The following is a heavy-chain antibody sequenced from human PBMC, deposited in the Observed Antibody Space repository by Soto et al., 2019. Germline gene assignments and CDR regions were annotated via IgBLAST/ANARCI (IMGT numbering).Heavy chain of an antibody. Sequence: PGGSLRLSCAASGFTFNTYGMHWVRQAPGKGLEWVAVIWYDGSIKYYSDSTRGRFIVSRDNSRNTLFLKMNSLRVEDTAVYYCARIDCTGGNCRPYAYYDLDVWGQGTTVTVSS. CDR2: IWYDGSIK. CDR1: GFTFNTYG. D-gene: IGHD2-15*01. J-gene: IGHJ6*02. V-gene: IGHV3-33*02. CDR3: ARIDCTGGNCRPYAYYDLDV.